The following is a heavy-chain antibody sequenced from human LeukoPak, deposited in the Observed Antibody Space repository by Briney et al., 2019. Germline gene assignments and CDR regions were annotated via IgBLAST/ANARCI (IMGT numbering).Heavy chain of an antibody. CDR1: GGTFSSYA. V-gene: IGHV1-69*05. CDR2: IIPIFGTA. D-gene: IGHD6-19*01. Sequence: SVKVSCKASGGTFSSYAVSWVRQAPGQGLEWMGRIIPIFGTASYAQKFQGRVTITTDESTSTAYMELSSLRSEDTAVYYCARDVSSGWYVFDIWGQGTMVTVSS. J-gene: IGHJ3*02. CDR3: ARDVSSGWYVFDI.